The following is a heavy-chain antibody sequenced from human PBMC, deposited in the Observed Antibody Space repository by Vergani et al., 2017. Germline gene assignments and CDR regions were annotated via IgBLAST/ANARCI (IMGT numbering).Heavy chain of an antibody. V-gene: IGHV4-59*01. CDR3: ARDGLADYYYYGMDV. Sequence: QVQLQESGPGLVKPSETLSLTCTVSGSSISSYYWSWIRQPPGKGLEWIGYIYYSGSTNYNPSLKSRVTISVDTSKNQFSLKLSSVTAADTAVYYCARDGLADYYYYGMDVWGQXP. J-gene: IGHJ6*02. CDR1: GSSISSYY. CDR2: IYYSGST. D-gene: IGHD5-12*01.